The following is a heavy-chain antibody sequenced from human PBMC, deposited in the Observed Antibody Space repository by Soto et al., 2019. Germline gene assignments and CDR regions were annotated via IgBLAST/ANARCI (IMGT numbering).Heavy chain of an antibody. CDR2: IYYRGST. CDR3: ARGGSGTYHV. Sequence: PSETLSLTCSVSDDSITVGGYYWSWIRQHPAKGLEWIGSIYYRGSTYYNPSLRSRGTISLDPSQARLSLRLTSLTAADTATYYCARGGSGTYHVWGQGTLVTVSS. CDR1: DDSITVGGYY. J-gene: IGHJ4*02. V-gene: IGHV4-31*02. D-gene: IGHD3-10*01.